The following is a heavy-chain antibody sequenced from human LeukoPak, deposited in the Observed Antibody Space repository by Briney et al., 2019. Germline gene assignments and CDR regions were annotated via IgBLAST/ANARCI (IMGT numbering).Heavy chain of an antibody. V-gene: IGHV3-23*01. Sequence: GGSLRLSCAASGFTFSNSDMSWVRQAPGKGLEWVSTLSGSGITTYYADSVRGRFTISRDNSKNTLYLQMNSLRAEDTAVYYCAKGIYSSGWSYFDYWGHGTLVTVSS. D-gene: IGHD6-19*01. CDR1: GFTFSNSD. CDR3: AKGIYSSGWSYFDY. CDR2: LSGSGITT. J-gene: IGHJ4*01.